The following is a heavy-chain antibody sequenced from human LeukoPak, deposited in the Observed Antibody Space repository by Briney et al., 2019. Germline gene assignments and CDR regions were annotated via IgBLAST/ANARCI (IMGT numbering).Heavy chain of an antibody. CDR2: ISSSSSYI. J-gene: IGHJ4*02. CDR1: GFTFSSYS. V-gene: IGHV3-21*01. CDR3: ARDMLRRFDY. D-gene: IGHD2-8*01. Sequence: GGSLRLSCAASGFTFSSYSMNWVRQAPGKGLEWVSSISSSSSYIYYADSVKDRFTISRDNAKNSLYLQMNSLRAEDTAVYYCARDMLRRFDYWGQGTLVTVSS.